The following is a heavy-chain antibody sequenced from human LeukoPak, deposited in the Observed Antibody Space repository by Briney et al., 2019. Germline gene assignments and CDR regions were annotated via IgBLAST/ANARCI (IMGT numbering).Heavy chain of an antibody. J-gene: IGHJ5*02. CDR2: MYPNSGNT. V-gene: IGHV1-8*01. D-gene: IGHD3-10*01. CDR1: GYTFTSYD. CDR3: ARAPQNQLLWFGESRAVNWFDP. Sequence: ASVKVSCKASGYTFTSYDINWVRQATGQGLEWMGWMYPNSGNTGYAQKFQGRVTMTRNTSISTAYMELSSLRSEDTAVYYCARAPQNQLLWFGESRAVNWFDPWGQGTLVTVSS.